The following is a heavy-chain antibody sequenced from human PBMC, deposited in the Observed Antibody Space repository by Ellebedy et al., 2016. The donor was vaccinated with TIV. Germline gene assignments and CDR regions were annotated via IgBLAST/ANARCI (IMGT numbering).Heavy chain of an antibody. CDR3: AKGRGINPNWFDP. J-gene: IGHJ5*02. V-gene: IGHV3-9*01. D-gene: IGHD3-10*01. CDR2: ISWNSGSI. CDR1: GFTFDDYA. Sequence: GGSLRLXXAASGFTFDDYAMHWVRQAPGKGLEWVSGISWNSGSIGYADSVKGRFTISRDNAKNSLYLQMNSLKTEDTALYYCAKGRGINPNWFDPWGQGTLVTVSS.